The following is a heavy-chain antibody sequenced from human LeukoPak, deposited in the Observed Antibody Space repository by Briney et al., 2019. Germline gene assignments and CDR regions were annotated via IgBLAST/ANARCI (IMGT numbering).Heavy chain of an antibody. Sequence: GGSLRLSCAASGFTFSDHYMDWVRQAPGKGLEWVGRTRNKDNRYTTEYAASVKGRFSISRDDSENSLYLQMDSLKTEDTAVYYCARGADNRRSGYFYAMDVWGQGTTVTVS. CDR2: TRNKDNRYTT. D-gene: IGHD1-1*01. V-gene: IGHV3-72*01. CDR1: GFTFSDHY. CDR3: ARGADNRRSGYFYAMDV. J-gene: IGHJ6*02.